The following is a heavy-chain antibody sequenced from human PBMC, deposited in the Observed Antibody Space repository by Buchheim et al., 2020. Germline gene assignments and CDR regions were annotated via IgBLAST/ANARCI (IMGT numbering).Heavy chain of an antibody. J-gene: IGHJ6*02. CDR2: INHSGST. CDR1: GGSFSGYY. CDR3: ARDSLISILCSSTSCYSYYYYGMDV. D-gene: IGHD2-2*01. V-gene: IGHV4-34*01. Sequence: QVQLQQWGAGLLKPSETLSLTCAVYGGSFSGYYWSWIRQPPGKGLEWIGEINHSGSTNYNPSLKSRVTISVDTSKNQFSLKLSSVTAADTAVYYCARDSLISILCSSTSCYSYYYYGMDVWGQGTT.